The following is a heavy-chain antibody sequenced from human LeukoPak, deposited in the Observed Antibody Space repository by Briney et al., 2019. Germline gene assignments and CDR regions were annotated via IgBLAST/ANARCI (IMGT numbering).Heavy chain of an antibody. D-gene: IGHD4/OR15-4a*01. V-gene: IGHV3-7*01. CDR2: IKQDGNEK. CDR1: GFTFSNYA. CDR3: ARDTLGEGEDANYAVYYFDY. J-gene: IGHJ4*02. Sequence: GGSLRLSCAVSGFTFSNYAMSWVRQAPGKGLEGVANIKQDGNEKYYADSVKGRFTISRDNGRNSLYVQMNSLRADDTAFYYCARDTLGEGEDANYAVYYFDYWGQRPVVPVSS.